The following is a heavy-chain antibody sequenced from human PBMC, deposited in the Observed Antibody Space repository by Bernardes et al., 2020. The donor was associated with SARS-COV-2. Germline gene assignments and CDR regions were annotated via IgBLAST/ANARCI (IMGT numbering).Heavy chain of an antibody. D-gene: IGHD2-8*01. CDR3: ARDLSYCTNGVCSL. Sequence: GYLSPSCAASGFTIRRYWMNWVRPAPGKGLVWVSRINGAGSVTHYADYVKGRFTISRDNAKNTLYLEMNSLRAEDTAVYYCARDLSYCTNGVCSLWGRGTLVTVSS. J-gene: IGHJ2*01. CDR1: GFTIRRYW. V-gene: IGHV3-74*01. CDR2: INGAGSVT.